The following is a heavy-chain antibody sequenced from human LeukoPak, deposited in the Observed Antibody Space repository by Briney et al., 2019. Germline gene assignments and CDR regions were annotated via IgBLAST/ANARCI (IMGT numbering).Heavy chain of an antibody. CDR2: IIPILGTA. J-gene: IGHJ4*02. D-gene: IGHD3-22*01. CDR3: AILPPLYYYDSSGYFDY. V-gene: IGHV1-69*05. Sequence: SSVKVSCKASGGTFSSYAISWVRQAPGQGLEWMGGIIPILGTANYAQKFQGRVTITTDESTSTAYMELSSLRSEDTAVYYCAILPPLYYYDSSGYFDYWGQGTLVTVSS. CDR1: GGTFSSYA.